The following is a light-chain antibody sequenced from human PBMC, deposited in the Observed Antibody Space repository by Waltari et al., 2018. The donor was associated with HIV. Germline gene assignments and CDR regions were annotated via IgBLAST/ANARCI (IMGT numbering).Light chain of an antibody. J-gene: IGKJ2*01. CDR2: AAS. Sequence: DVQLTQSSSSVCASVRVRVPVNCRASQGITTCLDLYQQKAGKAPKLLIYAASSLQLGFPPRFNGTVSGRNFSLTIKRLQPEYSATYFCHQAYTFPYTLGRGTKVEIK. CDR3: HQAYTFPYT. V-gene: IGKV1-12*01. CDR1: QGITTC.